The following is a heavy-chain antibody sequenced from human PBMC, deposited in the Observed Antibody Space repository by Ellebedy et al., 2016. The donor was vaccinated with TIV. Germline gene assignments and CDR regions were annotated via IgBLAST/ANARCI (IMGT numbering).Heavy chain of an antibody. CDR2: IGNSDRK. Sequence: GESLKISCAASGFTFSSYSMNWVRQAPGKGLEWVSYIGNSDRKYYADSVRGRFTISRDKAKKSVYLQMNSRIVEDTGVYYCARDAMIGIFDSWGQGTLVTVSS. CDR3: ARDAMIGIFDS. CDR1: GFTFSSYS. J-gene: IGHJ4*02. V-gene: IGHV3-48*01. D-gene: IGHD3-22*01.